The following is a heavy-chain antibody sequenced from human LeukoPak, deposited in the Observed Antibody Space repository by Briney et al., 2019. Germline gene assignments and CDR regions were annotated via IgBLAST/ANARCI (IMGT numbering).Heavy chain of an antibody. D-gene: IGHD2-2*01. CDR1: GGSISSYY. Sequence: SETLSLTCTVSGGSISSYYWSWIRQPPGKGLEWIGYIYYSGSTNYNPSLKSRVTISVDTSKNQFSLKLSSVTAADTAVYYCAREKIGYCSSTSCYADTYYYYYMDVWGKGTTVTISS. V-gene: IGHV4-59*01. CDR3: AREKIGYCSSTSCYADTYYYYYMDV. J-gene: IGHJ6*03. CDR2: IYYSGST.